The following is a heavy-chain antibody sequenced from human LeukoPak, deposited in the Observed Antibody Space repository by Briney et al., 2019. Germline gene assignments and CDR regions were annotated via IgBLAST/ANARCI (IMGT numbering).Heavy chain of an antibody. D-gene: IGHD3-22*01. Sequence: ASVKVSCKASGYTFTSYGISWVRQAPGQGLEWMGWINPNSGGTNYAQKFQGRVTMTRDTSISTAYMELSRLRSDDTAAYYCLLTLYYYDSSGYYPYWGQGTLVTVSS. J-gene: IGHJ4*02. CDR1: GYTFTSYG. V-gene: IGHV1-2*02. CDR2: INPNSGGT. CDR3: LLTLYYYDSSGYYPY.